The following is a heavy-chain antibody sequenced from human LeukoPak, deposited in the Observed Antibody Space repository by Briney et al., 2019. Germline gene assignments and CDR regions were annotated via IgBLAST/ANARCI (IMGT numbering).Heavy chain of an antibody. Sequence: ASVKVSCKASGYNFITYAMHWVRQAPGKGLEWMGGFDPEDGETIYAQKFQGRVTMTEDTSTDTAYMEPSSLRSEDTAVYYCATESYSYGINWFDPWGQGTLVTVSS. CDR2: FDPEDGET. D-gene: IGHD5-18*01. CDR1: GYNFITYA. J-gene: IGHJ5*02. CDR3: ATESYSYGINWFDP. V-gene: IGHV1-24*01.